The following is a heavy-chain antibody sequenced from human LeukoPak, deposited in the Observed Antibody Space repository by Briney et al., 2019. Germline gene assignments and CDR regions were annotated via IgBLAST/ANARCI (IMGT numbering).Heavy chain of an antibody. CDR1: GGSFSGYY. CDR3: ARGEATLDY. CDR2: INHSGST. J-gene: IGHJ4*02. V-gene: IGHV4-34*01. Sequence: SETLSLTCTVYGGSFSGYYWSWIRQPPGKGLEWIGEINHSGSTNYNPSLKSRVTISVDTSKNQFSLKLSSVTAADTAVYYCARGEATLDYWGQGTLVTVSS. D-gene: IGHD5-12*01.